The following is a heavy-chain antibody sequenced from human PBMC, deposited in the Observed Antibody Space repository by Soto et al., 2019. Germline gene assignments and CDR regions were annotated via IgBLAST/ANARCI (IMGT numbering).Heavy chain of an antibody. CDR1: GFTFSNAW. D-gene: IGHD5-18*01. CDR3: TTVGIRRHSYGYAY. CDR2: IKSKTDGGTT. Sequence: EVQLVESGGGLVKPGGSLRLSCAASGFTFSNAWMNWVRQAPGKGLEWVGRIKSKTDGGTTDYAAPVKGRFTISRDDSNNTLHLQTNTLKTEAAAVYYCTTVGIRRHSYGYAYWGQGTLVTVSS. V-gene: IGHV3-15*07. J-gene: IGHJ4*02.